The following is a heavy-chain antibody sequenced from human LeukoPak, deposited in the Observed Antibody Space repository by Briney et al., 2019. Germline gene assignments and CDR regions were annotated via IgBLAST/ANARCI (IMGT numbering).Heavy chain of an antibody. V-gene: IGHV1-24*01. D-gene: IGHD2-2*01. CDR2: FDPEDGET. Sequence: GASVKVSCKVSGYTLTELSMHWVRQAPGKGLEWMGGFDPEDGETIYAQKFQGRVTMTEDTSTDTAYMELSSLRSEVTAVYYCAADPRYCSSTSCPGNWFDPWGQGTLVTVSS. CDR1: GYTLTELS. CDR3: AADPRYCSSTSCPGNWFDP. J-gene: IGHJ5*02.